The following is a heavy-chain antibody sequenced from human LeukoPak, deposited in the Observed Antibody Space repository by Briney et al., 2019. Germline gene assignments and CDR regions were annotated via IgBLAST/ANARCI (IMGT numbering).Heavy chain of an antibody. V-gene: IGHV3-21*01. D-gene: IGHD1-26*01. Sequence: GGSLRLSCAASGFTFSSYSMNWVRQAPGKGLEWVSSISSSGSYIYYADSVKGRFTISRDNAKNSLYLQMNSLRAEDTAVYYCASYSGSYYGGEYYFDYWGQGTLVTVSS. CDR3: ASYSGSYYGGEYYFDY. J-gene: IGHJ4*02. CDR1: GFTFSSYS. CDR2: ISSSGSYI.